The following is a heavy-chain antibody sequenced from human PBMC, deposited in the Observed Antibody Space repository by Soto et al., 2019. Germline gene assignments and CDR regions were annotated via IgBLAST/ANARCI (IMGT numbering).Heavy chain of an antibody. V-gene: IGHV3-23*01. CDR2: ISGSGGST. CDR3: ARDHCSSTSCYSP. J-gene: IGHJ4*02. D-gene: IGHD2-2*01. Sequence: GGSLRLSCAASGFTFSSYAMSWVRQAPGKGLEWVSVISGSGGSTYYADSVKGRFIISRDYSRNTVYLQMNSLRAEDTAVYYCARDHCSSTSCYSPWGQGTLVTVSS. CDR1: GFTFSSYA.